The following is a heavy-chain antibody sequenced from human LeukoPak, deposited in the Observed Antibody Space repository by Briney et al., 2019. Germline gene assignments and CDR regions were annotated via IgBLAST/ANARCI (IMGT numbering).Heavy chain of an antibody. Sequence: PSETLSLTCNVSGGSISSYYWSWIRQPPGKGLEWIGSIYYSGSTYYNPSLKSRVTISVDTSKNQFSLKLSSVTAADTAVYYCARDKGPLGGMDVWGQGTTVTVSS. CDR3: ARDKGPLGGMDV. CDR1: GGSISSYY. J-gene: IGHJ6*02. V-gene: IGHV4-39*07. CDR2: IYYSGST.